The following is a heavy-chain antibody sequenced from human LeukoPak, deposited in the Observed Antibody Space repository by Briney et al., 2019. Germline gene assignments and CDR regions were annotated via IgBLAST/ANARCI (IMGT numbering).Heavy chain of an antibody. D-gene: IGHD2-15*01. CDR2: ISGSGGST. J-gene: IGHJ4*02. Sequence: GGSLRLSCAASGFTVSSNYMSWVRQAPGKGLEWVSAISGSGGSTYYADSVKGRFTISRDNSKNTLYLQMNSLRAEDTAVYYCAKLSLYCSGGSCYPKAYYFDYWGQGTLVTVSS. CDR1: GFTVSSNY. V-gene: IGHV3-23*01. CDR3: AKLSLYCSGGSCYPKAYYFDY.